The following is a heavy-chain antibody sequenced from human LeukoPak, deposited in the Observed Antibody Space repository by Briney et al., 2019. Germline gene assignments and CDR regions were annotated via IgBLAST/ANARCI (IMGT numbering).Heavy chain of an antibody. Sequence: SGGSLRLSCAASGFTFSNAWMSWVRQAPGKGLEWVGRIKSKNDGGTTDYAAPVKGSFTISRDDSKNTLYLQMNSLKTEDTAVYYCTTEIPHIVVVTAIRHYWGQGTLVTVSS. V-gene: IGHV3-15*01. CDR3: TTEIPHIVVVTAIRHY. D-gene: IGHD2-21*02. CDR2: IKSKNDGGTT. J-gene: IGHJ4*02. CDR1: GFTFSNAW.